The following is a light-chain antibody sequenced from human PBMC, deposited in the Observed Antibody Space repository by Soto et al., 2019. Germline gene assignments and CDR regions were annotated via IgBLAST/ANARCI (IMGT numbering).Light chain of an antibody. CDR1: SSDVGGYNY. CDR2: DVS. J-gene: IGLJ1*01. Sequence: QSALTQPRSVSGSPGQSVSISCTGTSSDVGGYNYVSWYQQHPGKAPKVIIYDVSKQPSGVPDRFSGSKSGNTASLTISGLQSEDEADYYCCSYAGRYIYVFGTGTQLTVL. V-gene: IGLV2-11*01. CDR3: CSYAGRYIYV.